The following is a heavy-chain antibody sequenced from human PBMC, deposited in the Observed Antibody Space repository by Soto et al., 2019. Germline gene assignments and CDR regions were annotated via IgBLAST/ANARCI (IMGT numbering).Heavy chain of an antibody. Sequence: GESLKISCKGSGYSFTSYWIGWVRQMPGKGLEWMGIIYPGDSDTRYSPSFQGQVTISADKSISTAYLQWSSLKASDTAMYYCARHFSSPRRYASGGSDYYYAMDVWGQGTTVTVSS. CDR2: IYPGDSDT. V-gene: IGHV5-51*01. J-gene: IGHJ6*02. CDR3: ARHFSSPRRYASGGSDYYYAMDV. D-gene: IGHD5-12*01. CDR1: GYSFTSYW.